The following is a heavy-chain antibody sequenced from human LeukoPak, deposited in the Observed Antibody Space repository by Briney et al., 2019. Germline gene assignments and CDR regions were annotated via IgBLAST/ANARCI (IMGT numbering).Heavy chain of an antibody. J-gene: IGHJ4*02. CDR2: IYQTGST. D-gene: IGHD5-24*01. V-gene: IGHV4-30-2*01. CDR3: ARLEMTTLYFDF. CDR1: GGSISSGGYY. Sequence: PSQTLSLTCTVSGGSISSGGYYWSWMRQPPGKGLEWIGYIYQTGSTNYNPSLESRVTISVDRSKNRFSLKLRSVTAADTAVYYCARLEMTTLYFDFWGQGGLVTVSS.